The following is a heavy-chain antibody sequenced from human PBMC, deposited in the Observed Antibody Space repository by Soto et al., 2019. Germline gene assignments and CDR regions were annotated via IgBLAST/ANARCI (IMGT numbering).Heavy chain of an antibody. CDR2: IWFDGSGR. CDR3: SNLAARLGPVGDY. D-gene: IGHD6-6*01. Sequence: GGSLRLSCSASGFNFSSYGMHWVRQAPGKGLEWVAFIWFDGSGRFYADSVEGRFTISRDTSKKMLYLQMNSLRAEDTAVYYCSNLAARLGPVGDYWGQGTLVTVSS. CDR1: GFNFSSYG. V-gene: IGHV3-30*02. J-gene: IGHJ4*02.